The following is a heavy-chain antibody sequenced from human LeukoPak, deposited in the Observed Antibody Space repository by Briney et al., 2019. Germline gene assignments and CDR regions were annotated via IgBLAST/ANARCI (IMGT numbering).Heavy chain of an antibody. CDR2: FSGSGGST. CDR3: ARSGLSRFDY. Sequence: PGGSLRLSCAASAFTFSSYAMSWVRQAPGKGLEWVSAFSGSGGSTYYADSVKGRFTISRDNSKNTLYLQMNSLRAEDTAVYYCARSGLSRFDYWGQGTLVTVSS. CDR1: AFTFSSYA. D-gene: IGHD4/OR15-4a*01. J-gene: IGHJ4*02. V-gene: IGHV3-23*01.